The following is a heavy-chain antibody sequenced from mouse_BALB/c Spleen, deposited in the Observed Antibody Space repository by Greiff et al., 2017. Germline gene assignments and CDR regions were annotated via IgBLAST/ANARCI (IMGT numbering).Heavy chain of an antibody. D-gene: IGHD2-3*01. CDR3: AFYDGYYGAMDY. CDR2: IDPENGNT. V-gene: IGHV14-1*02. CDR1: GFNIKDYY. J-gene: IGHJ4*01. Sequence: EVKLVESGAELVRPGALVKLSCKASGFNIKDYYMHWVKQRPEQGLEWIGWIDPENGNTIYDPKFQGKASITADTSSNTAYLQLSSLTSEDTAVYYCAFYDGYYGAMDYWGQGTSVTVSS.